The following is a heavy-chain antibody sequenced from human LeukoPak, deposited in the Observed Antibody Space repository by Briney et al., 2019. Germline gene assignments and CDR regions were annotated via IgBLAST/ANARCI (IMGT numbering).Heavy chain of an antibody. Sequence: SETLSLTCTVFNGSISSYYWSWIRQPPGEGLEWIGYIYYSGSNNYNPSLKRRVTISVDTSKNQFSLKLSSVTAADTAVYYCARHYCGGDCYSGNWFDPWGQGTLVTVS. CDR3: ARHYCGGDCYSGNWFDP. V-gene: IGHV4-59*01. CDR1: NGSISSYY. J-gene: IGHJ5*02. D-gene: IGHD2-21*02. CDR2: IYYSGSN.